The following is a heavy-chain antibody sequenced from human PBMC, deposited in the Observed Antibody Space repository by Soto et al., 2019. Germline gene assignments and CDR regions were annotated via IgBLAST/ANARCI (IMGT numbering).Heavy chain of an antibody. J-gene: IGHJ6*02. D-gene: IGHD6-19*01. CDR3: ARDTSGWSLNGLDV. CDR2: INSGGGSA. CDR1: GSAITRYY. V-gene: IGHV1-46*04. Sequence: QVDLVQSGAEVKKPGASVTISCKSSGSAITRYYIHWVRQAPGRGLEWMGIINSGGGSASYAQKLQDRVRIDKDTATGTVYMDLRSLRTEDTAVYYCARDTSGWSLNGLDVWGQGTTVNVSS.